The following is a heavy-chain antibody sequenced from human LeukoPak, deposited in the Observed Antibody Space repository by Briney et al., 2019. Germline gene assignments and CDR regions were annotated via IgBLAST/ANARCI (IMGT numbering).Heavy chain of an antibody. CDR2: TYHSGRT. CDR3: ARDYSSMYFDY. Sequence: PSETLSLTCAVSGGSISSSNWWSWVRQPPGKGLEWIGETYHSGRTNYNPSLKSRVTISVDKSKNQFSLKLSFVTAADTAVYYCARDYSSMYFDYWGQGTLVTVSS. J-gene: IGHJ4*02. CDR1: GGSISSSNW. D-gene: IGHD2-2*01. V-gene: IGHV4-4*02.